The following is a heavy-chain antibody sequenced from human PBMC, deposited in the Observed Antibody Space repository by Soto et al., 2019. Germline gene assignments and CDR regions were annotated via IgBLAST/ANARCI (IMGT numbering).Heavy chain of an antibody. D-gene: IGHD6-19*01. CDR1: GGSISSSSYY. V-gene: IGHV4-39*01. Sequence: SETLSLTCTVSGGSISSSSYYWGWIRQPPGKGLEWIGSIYYSGSTYYNPSRRSRVTISVDRSKNQFSLKLSSVTAADTAVYYCARALSSARYRDYYSYYGKDVWGQGATVTVSS. J-gene: IGHJ6*02. CDR2: IYYSGST. CDR3: ARALSSARYRDYYSYYGKDV.